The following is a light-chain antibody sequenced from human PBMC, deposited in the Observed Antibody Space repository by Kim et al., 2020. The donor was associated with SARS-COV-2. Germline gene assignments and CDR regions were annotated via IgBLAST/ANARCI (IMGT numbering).Light chain of an antibody. CDR3: GSWDSSLTAWV. CDR2: HSW. J-gene: IGLJ3*02. V-gene: IGLV1-51*01. CDR1: HSNIAHHS. Sequence: QRVTLSCAGCHSNIAHHSVTWYQYVPPASPRRLIFHSWKRSSGIPGRFSGSKSGTSATLAITEVQTSDEADYYCGSWDSSLTAWVFGGGTQLTVL.